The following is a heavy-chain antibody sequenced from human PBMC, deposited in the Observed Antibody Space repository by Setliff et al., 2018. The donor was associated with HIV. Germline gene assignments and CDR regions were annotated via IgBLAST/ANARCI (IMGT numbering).Heavy chain of an antibody. CDR3: ARDRAYASFDY. CDR2: INPDGSHR. J-gene: IGHJ4*02. D-gene: IGHD3-16*01. V-gene: IGHV3-7*03. CDR1: GFTFTISW. Sequence: PGGSLRLSCAASGFTFTISWMNWVRQAPGKGLEWVANINPDGSHRDYVDSVKGRFTISRDNAKNSLYLQMNRLRAEDTAVYYCARDRAYASFDYWGQGALVTVSS.